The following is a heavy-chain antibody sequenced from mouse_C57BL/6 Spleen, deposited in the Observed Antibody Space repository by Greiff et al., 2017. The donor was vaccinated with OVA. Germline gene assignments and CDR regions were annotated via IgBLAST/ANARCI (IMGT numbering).Heavy chain of an antibody. D-gene: IGHD1-1*01. CDR1: GFNINDYY. CDR3: TTGRYGSSFWFAY. CDR2: IDPEDGDT. V-gene: IGHV14-1*01. J-gene: IGHJ3*01. Sequence: VQLQQSGAELVRPGASVKLSCTASGFNINDYYMHWVKQRPEQGLEWIGRIDPEDGDTEYAPKFQGKATMTADTSSNTAYLQLSSLTSEDTAVYYCTTGRYGSSFWFAYWGQGTLVTVSA.